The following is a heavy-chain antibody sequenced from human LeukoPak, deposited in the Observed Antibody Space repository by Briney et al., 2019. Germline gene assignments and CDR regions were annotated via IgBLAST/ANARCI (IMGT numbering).Heavy chain of an antibody. Sequence: PGGSLRLSCAASGFTFSSYAMHWVRQAPGKGXXXVAVISYDGSNKYYADSVKGRFTISRDNSKNTLYLQMNSLRAEDTAVYYCARSRGTAMVFDYWGQGTLVTVSS. V-gene: IGHV3-30*01. CDR3: ARSRGTAMVFDY. CDR1: GFTFSSYA. D-gene: IGHD5-18*01. CDR2: ISYDGSNK. J-gene: IGHJ4*02.